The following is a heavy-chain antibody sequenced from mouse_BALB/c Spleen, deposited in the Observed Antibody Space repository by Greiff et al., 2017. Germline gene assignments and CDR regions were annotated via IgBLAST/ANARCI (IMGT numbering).Heavy chain of an antibody. Sequence: QVQLQQSGTVLARPGASVKMSCKASGYTFTSYWMHWVKQRPGQGLEWIGYINPSSGYTNYNQKFKDKATLTADKSSSTAYMQLSSLTSEDSAVYYCARRGFIGGFDYWGQGTTLTVSS. CDR1: GYTFTSYW. CDR3: ARRGFIGGFDY. J-gene: IGHJ2*01. V-gene: IGHV1-4*01. D-gene: IGHD1-1*01. CDR2: INPSSGYT.